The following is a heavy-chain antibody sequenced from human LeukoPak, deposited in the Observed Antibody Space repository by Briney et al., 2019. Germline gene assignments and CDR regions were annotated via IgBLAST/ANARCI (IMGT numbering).Heavy chain of an antibody. CDR1: GFTVSTNY. D-gene: IGHD2-2*01. J-gene: IGHJ4*02. CDR3: ARVRAATPDY. V-gene: IGHV3-53*01. Sequence: PGGSLRLSCAASGFTVSTNYMRWVRQASAKGLESVSVIYSGGSTYYADSVKGRFTISRDNSKNTLYLQMNSLRAEDRAVYYCARVRAATPDYWGQGTLVTVSS. CDR2: IYSGGST.